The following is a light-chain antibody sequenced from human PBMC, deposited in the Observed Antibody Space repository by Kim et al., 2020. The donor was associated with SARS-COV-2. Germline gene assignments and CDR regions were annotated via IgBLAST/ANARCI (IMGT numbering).Light chain of an antibody. CDR3: QQYDKWPPLT. CDR1: PGVSSN. V-gene: IGKV3-15*01. Sequence: CPAERATLSCRASPGVSSNLAWYPQKPGQTPRLLIYSACARATGIPARFSGSGSGTEFTLTIRSLQSEDFAVYYCQQYDKWPPLTFGGGTKVDIK. CDR2: SAC. J-gene: IGKJ4*01.